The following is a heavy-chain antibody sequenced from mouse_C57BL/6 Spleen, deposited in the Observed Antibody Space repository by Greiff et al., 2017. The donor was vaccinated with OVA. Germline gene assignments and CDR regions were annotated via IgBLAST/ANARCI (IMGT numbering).Heavy chain of an antibody. CDR1: GYSFTGYY. CDR3: ARWGLRGYAMDY. V-gene: IGHV1-42*01. D-gene: IGHD2-4*01. J-gene: IGHJ4*01. CDR2: INPSTGGT. Sequence: EVQLQQSGPELVKPGASVKISCKASGYSFTGYYMNWVKQSPEKSLEWIGEINPSTGGTTYNQKFKAKATLTVDKSSSTAYMQLKSLTSEDSAVYYCARWGLRGYAMDYWGQGTSVTVAS.